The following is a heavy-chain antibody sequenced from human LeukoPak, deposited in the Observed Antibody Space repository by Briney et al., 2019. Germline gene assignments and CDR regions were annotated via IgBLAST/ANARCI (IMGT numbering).Heavy chain of an antibody. Sequence: GGSLRLSCAASGFTFSSYAMSWVRQAPGKGLEWVSAISGSGGSTYYADSVKGRFTISRDNSKNTLYLQMNSLRAEDTAVYYCAKVVGYCSSTSCYPNWFDPWGQGTLVTVSS. CDR1: GFTFSSYA. J-gene: IGHJ5*02. CDR2: ISGSGGST. V-gene: IGHV3-23*01. CDR3: AKVVGYCSSTSCYPNWFDP. D-gene: IGHD2-2*01.